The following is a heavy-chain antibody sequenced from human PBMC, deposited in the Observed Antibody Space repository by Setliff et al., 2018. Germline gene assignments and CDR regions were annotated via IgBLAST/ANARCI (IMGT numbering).Heavy chain of an antibody. CDR1: GGSISSYY. J-gene: IGHJ4*02. CDR2: IYYSGST. V-gene: IGHV4-59*08. D-gene: IGHD3-10*01. Sequence: PSETLSLTCTVSGGSISSYYWSWIRQPPGKGLEWIGYIYYSGSTNYSPSLKSRVTISRDTSKNQLSLELTSVTAADTAVYYCARSLSSGSYWNSRPFYSDYWGQGTLVTVSS. CDR3: ARSLSSGSYWNSRPFYSDY.